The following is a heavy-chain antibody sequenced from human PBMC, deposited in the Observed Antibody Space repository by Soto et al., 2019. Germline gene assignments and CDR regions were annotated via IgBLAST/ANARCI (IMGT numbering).Heavy chain of an antibody. CDR1: GGTFSSYG. J-gene: IGHJ4*02. D-gene: IGHD1-26*01. CDR3: AREEFSGSYLPY. V-gene: IGHV1-69*01. CDR2: IIPIFGTG. Sequence: QVQLVQSGAEVKKPGSSVKVSCKASGGTFSSYGIKWVRQAPGQGLEWMGGIIPIFGTGNYAQKFQGRATITANDTTSTVYTELSSHRSDDTAVYYCAREEFSGSYLPYWCQGTLGTDST.